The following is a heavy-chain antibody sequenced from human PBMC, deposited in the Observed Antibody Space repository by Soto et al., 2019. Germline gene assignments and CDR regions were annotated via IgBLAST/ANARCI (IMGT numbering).Heavy chain of an antibody. V-gene: IGHV4-31*03. CDR3: ASRVDNDSSGSYFDF. J-gene: IGHJ4*02. D-gene: IGHD3-22*01. CDR2: IYYSGST. CDR1: GGSISRGGYY. Sequence: QVQLQESGPGLVKPSQTLSLTCTVSGGSISRGGYYWSWIRQHPGKGLEWIGYIYYSGSTYYNPSLKSRVTISVDTSKNQFSLKLSSVTAADTAVYYCASRVDNDSSGSYFDFWGQGTLVTVSS.